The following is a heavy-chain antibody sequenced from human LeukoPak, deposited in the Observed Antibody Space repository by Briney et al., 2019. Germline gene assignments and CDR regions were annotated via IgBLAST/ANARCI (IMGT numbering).Heavy chain of an antibody. CDR2: ISGSGGST. D-gene: IGHD3-10*01. Sequence: GGSLRLSCAASGFTFSSYAMSWVRQAPGKGLEWVSAISGSGGSTYYADSVKGRFTISRDNSKNTLYLQMNSLRAEDTAVYYCAKEGGSGSTRRLNYYYGMDVWGQGTTVTVSS. J-gene: IGHJ6*02. CDR1: GFTFSSYA. V-gene: IGHV3-23*01. CDR3: AKEGGSGSTRRLNYYYGMDV.